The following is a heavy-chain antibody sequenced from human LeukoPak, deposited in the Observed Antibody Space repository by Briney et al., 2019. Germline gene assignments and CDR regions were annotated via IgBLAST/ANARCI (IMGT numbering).Heavy chain of an antibody. V-gene: IGHV7-4-1*02. Sequence: ASVKVSCKASGYIFNIYAMIWVRQAPGQGLELMGWINTNAGNPTYAQGFTGRFVFSLDTSVSTAYLQISSLKAEDTAVYYCARDYTLTLGTTTYFQHWGQGTLVTVSS. D-gene: IGHD1-7*01. J-gene: IGHJ1*01. CDR1: GYIFNIYA. CDR3: ARDYTLTLGTTTYFQH. CDR2: INTNAGNP.